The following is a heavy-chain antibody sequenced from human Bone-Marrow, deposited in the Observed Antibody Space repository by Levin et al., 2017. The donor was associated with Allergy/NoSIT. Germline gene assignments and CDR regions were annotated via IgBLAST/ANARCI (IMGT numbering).Heavy chain of an antibody. CDR1: GFTFSSHS. D-gene: IGHD3-3*02. CDR2: ISGSSSYI. Sequence: SCAASGFTFSSHSMNWVRQAPGKGLEWVSSISGSSSYIFYADSVKGRFTISRDNAKNSVYLQMNSLRAEDTAVYYCARENVVAFGRAFDYWGQGTLVTVSS. CDR3: ARENVVAFGRAFDY. V-gene: IGHV3-21*01. J-gene: IGHJ4*02.